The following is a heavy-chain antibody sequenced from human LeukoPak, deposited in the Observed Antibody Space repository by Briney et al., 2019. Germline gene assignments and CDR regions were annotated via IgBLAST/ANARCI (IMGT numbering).Heavy chain of an antibody. V-gene: IGHV3-33*01. CDR3: ARSRHYCSSTSCYLLTESQIDY. J-gene: IGHJ4*02. CDR1: GFTFSSYG. Sequence: GRSLRLSCAASGFTFSSYGMHWVRQAPGKGLEWVAVIWYDGSNKYYADSVKGRFTISRDNSKNTLYLQMNSLRAEDTAVYYCARSRHYCSSTSCYLLTESQIDYWGQGTLVTVSS. D-gene: IGHD2-2*01. CDR2: IWYDGSNK.